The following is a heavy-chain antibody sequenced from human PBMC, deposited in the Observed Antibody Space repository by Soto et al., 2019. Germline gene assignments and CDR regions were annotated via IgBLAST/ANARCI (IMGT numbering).Heavy chain of an antibody. V-gene: IGHV4-30-2*01. Sequence: SETLSLTCVASGGSISRGDFSWTWIRQPPGKGLEWVGYIYRSGSTYYNPSLKSPVSISLDKSKNQFSLNLTSVTAADTAVYYCARGKTNYFFDLWGQGHLVTVSS. CDR3: ARGKTNYFFDL. CDR1: GGSISRGDFS. D-gene: IGHD3-10*01. J-gene: IGHJ4*02. CDR2: IYRSGST.